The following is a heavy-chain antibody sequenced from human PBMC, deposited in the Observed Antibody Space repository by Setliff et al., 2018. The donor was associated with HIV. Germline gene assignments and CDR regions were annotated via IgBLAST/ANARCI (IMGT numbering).Heavy chain of an antibody. CDR3: ARETYYYDNPQYYYYYMDV. Sequence: TSETLSLTCTVSGGSISSGSYYWSWIRQPAGKGLEWIGRIYTSGSTNYNPSLKSRVTISVDTSKNQFSLKLRSVTAADTAVYYCARETYYYDNPQYYYYYMDVWGNGTTVTVSS. J-gene: IGHJ6*03. CDR2: IYTSGST. CDR1: GGSISSGSYY. D-gene: IGHD3-22*01. V-gene: IGHV4-61*02.